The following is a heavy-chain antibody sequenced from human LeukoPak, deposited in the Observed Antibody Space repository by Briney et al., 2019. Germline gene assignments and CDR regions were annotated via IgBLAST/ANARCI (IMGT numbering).Heavy chain of an antibody. D-gene: IGHD3-10*01. CDR1: GYSFTSYW. J-gene: IGHJ4*02. CDR3: ARSGSYYSPDY. Sequence: GESLKISCKGSGYSFTSYWIGWVRQMPGKGLEWMGIIYPGDSDTTYSPSLYSPSFQGQVTISADKSISTAYLQWSSLKASDTAMYYCARSGSYYSPDYWGQGTLVTVSS. CDR2: IYPGDSDTTYSPS. V-gene: IGHV5-51*01.